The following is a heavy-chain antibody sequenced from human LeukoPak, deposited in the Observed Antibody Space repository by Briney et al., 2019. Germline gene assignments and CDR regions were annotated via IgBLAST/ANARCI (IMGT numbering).Heavy chain of an antibody. CDR3: ASAHGGSHY. J-gene: IGHJ4*02. Sequence: GGSLRLSCAASGFTFSSYSMNWVRQAPGKRLEWVSYISSSSSTIYYADSVKGRFTISRDNAKNSLYLQMNSLRAEDTAVYYCASAHGGSHYWGQGTLVTVSS. V-gene: IGHV3-48*01. CDR1: GFTFSSYS. D-gene: IGHD3-16*01. CDR2: ISSSSSTI.